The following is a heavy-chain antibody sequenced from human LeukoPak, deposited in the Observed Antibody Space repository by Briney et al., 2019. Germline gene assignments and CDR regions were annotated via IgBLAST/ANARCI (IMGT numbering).Heavy chain of an antibody. CDR1: GYTFTSYG. CDR2: ISAYNGNT. Sequence: ASVKVSCKASGYTFTSYGISWVRQAPGQGLEWMGWISAYNGNTNYAQKLLGRVTMTTDTSTSTAYMELRSLRSAVTAVYYCAREASSYYYGSGSYYIDYWGQGTLVTVSS. J-gene: IGHJ4*02. D-gene: IGHD3-10*01. CDR3: AREASSYYYGSGSYYIDY. V-gene: IGHV1-18*04.